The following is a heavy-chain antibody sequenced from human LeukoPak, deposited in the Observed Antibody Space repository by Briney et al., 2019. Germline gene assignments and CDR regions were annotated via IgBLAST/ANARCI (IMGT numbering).Heavy chain of an antibody. CDR3: ARASYDFWSGYSFNWFDP. CDR2: IYTSGST. D-gene: IGHD3-3*01. V-gene: IGHV4-4*07. Sequence: SETLSLTCTVSGGSISSYYWSWIRQPAGKGLEWIGRIYTSGSTNYNPSLKSRVTMSVDTSKNQFSLKLSSVTAADTAVYYCARASYDFWSGYSFNWFDPWGQGTLVTVSS. CDR1: GGSISSYY. J-gene: IGHJ5*02.